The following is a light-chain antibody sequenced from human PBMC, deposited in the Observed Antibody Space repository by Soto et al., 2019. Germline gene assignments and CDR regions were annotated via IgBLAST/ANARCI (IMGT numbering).Light chain of an antibody. CDR2: AAS. Sequence: DIQMTQSPSPLSATVGDRVTITCRASQSINTKLNWYQQKPGKVPNLLIYAASSLQTGVPSRFSGSGSGTDFTLTISSLQPEDFATYYGQQYSSYWSFGQGTKVDIK. CDR3: QQYSSYWS. V-gene: IGKV1-39*01. CDR1: QSINTK. J-gene: IGKJ1*01.